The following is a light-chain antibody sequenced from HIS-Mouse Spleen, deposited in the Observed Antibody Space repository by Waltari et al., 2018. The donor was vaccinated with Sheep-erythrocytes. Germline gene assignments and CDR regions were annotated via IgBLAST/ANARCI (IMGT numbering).Light chain of an antibody. V-gene: IGLV2-11*01. CDR1: SSDAGGYKY. J-gene: IGLJ1*01. CDR3: CSYAGSYNHV. Sequence: QSALTQPRPVSGSPGQSVTIPCTGTSSDAGGYKYVSWYQQHPGKAPKLMIYDVSKRPSGVPDRFSGSKSGNTASLTISGLQAEDEADYYCCSYAGSYNHVFATGTKVTVL. CDR2: DVS.